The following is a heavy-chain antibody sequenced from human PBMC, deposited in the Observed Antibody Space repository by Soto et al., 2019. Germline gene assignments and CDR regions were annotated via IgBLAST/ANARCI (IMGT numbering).Heavy chain of an antibody. CDR2: ISSSSSYI. J-gene: IGHJ6*03. V-gene: IGHV3-21*01. Sequence: GGSLRLSCAASGFTFSSYSMNWVRQAPGKGLEWVSSISSSSSYIYYADSVKGRFTISRDNAKNSLYLQMNSLRAEDTAVYYCARVPQWLVWGPSYYYYYYMDVWGKGTTVTVSS. D-gene: IGHD6-19*01. CDR3: ARVPQWLVWGPSYYYYYYMDV. CDR1: GFTFSSYS.